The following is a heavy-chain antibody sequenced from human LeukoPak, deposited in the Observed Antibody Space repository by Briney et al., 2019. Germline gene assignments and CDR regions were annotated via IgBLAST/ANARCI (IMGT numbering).Heavy chain of an antibody. CDR2: ISAYNGNT. J-gene: IGHJ5*02. V-gene: IGHV1-18*01. CDR1: GYTFTSYG. Sequence: GASVKVSCKASGYTFTSYGISRVRQAPGQGLEWMGWISAYNGNTNYAQKLQGRVTMTTDTSTSTAYMELRSLRSDDTAVYYCARDLLYCSSTSCYPYNWFDPWGQGTLVTVSS. CDR3: ARDLLYCSSTSCYPYNWFDP. D-gene: IGHD2-2*01.